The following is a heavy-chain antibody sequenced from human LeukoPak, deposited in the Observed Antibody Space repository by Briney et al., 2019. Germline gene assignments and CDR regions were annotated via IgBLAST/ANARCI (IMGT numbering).Heavy chain of an antibody. D-gene: IGHD1-26*01. J-gene: IGHJ4*02. Sequence: PGGSLRLSCAVSGFTFSSYSMNWVRQAPGKGLEWVSSITSSSYIYYADSVKGRFTISRDNAKNSLYLQMNSLRAEDTAVYYCARDSPSGSYYYFDYWGQGTMVTVSS. CDR2: ITSSSYI. V-gene: IGHV3-21*01. CDR3: ARDSPSGSYYYFDY. CDR1: GFTFSSYS.